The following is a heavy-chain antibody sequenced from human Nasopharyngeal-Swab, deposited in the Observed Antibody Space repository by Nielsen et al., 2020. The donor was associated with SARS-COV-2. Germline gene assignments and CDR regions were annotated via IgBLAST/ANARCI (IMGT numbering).Heavy chain of an antibody. CDR2: IYYSGST. CDR3: VGSSWYGDYYYYYGMDV. CDR1: CGSISSSSYY. V-gene: IGHV4-39*07. D-gene: IGHD6-13*01. Sequence: SETLSLTCTVSCGSISSSSYYWGWIRQPPGKGLEWIGSIYYSGSTYYNQSLKSRVTISVDTSKNQFSLKLSSVTAADTAVYYCVGSSWYGDYYYYYGMDVWGQGTTVTVYS. J-gene: IGHJ6*02.